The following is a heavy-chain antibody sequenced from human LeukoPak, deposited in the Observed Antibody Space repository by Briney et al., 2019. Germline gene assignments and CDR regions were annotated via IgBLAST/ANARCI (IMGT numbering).Heavy chain of an antibody. V-gene: IGHV1-69*04. CDR1: GGTFSSYA. CDR3: ARTHYDFWSGYYTDYYYGMDV. CDR2: IIPILGIA. D-gene: IGHD3-3*01. Sequence: SVKVSCKASGGTFSSYAISWVRQAPGQGLEWMGRIIPILGIANYAQKFQGRVTITADKSTSTAYMELSSLRSEDTAVYYCARTHYDFWSGYYTDYYYGMDVWGQGTTVTVSS. J-gene: IGHJ6*02.